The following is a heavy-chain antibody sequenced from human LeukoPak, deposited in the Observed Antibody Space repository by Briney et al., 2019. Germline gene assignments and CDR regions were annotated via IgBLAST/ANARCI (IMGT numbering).Heavy chain of an antibody. V-gene: IGHV1-69*05. D-gene: IGHD3-16*01. J-gene: IGHJ3*02. CDR3: ARERMGPRGTFDI. Sequence: SVKVSCKASGGTFSSYAISWVRQAPGQGLEWMGGIIPIFGTANYAQKFQGRVTITTDESTSTAYMELSSLRSEDTAVYFCARERMGPRGTFDIWGQGTMVTVSS. CDR1: GGTFSSYA. CDR2: IIPIFGTA.